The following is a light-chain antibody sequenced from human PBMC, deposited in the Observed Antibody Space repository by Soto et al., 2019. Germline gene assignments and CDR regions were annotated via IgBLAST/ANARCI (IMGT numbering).Light chain of an antibody. Sequence: ELVLTQSPGTLSLSPVAVPTLSWSASQSVSSSYLAWYQQKPGQAPRLLISGASNRATGIPERFSGSGSGTDFTLTISSLQPEDFATYSCHQTYSSPWTCGKGTKVDIK. CDR1: QSVSSSY. J-gene: IGKJ1*01. CDR2: GAS. CDR3: HQTYSSPWT. V-gene: IGKV3-20*01.